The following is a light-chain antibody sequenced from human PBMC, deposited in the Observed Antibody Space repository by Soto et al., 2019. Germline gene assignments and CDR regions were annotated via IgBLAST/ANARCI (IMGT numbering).Light chain of an antibody. J-gene: IGKJ1*01. CDR1: QIVSNV. Sequence: DIQMTQSPTTLSASVGDRVTITCRASQIVSNVLAWSQQKPGKGPELLIYDVSNLQSGVPSRFSGSGSGTEFTLTISSLQPDDFAVYYCQQYDRYPWTFGQGTQVEIK. CDR2: DVS. CDR3: QQYDRYPWT. V-gene: IGKV1-5*01.